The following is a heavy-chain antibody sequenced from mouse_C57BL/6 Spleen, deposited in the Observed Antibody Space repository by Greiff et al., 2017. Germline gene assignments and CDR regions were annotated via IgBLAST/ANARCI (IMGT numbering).Heavy chain of an antibody. CDR1: GYTFTSYW. J-gene: IGHJ4*01. D-gene: IGHD4-1*01. CDR2: IDPSDSET. CDR3: ARWGPGTRAMDY. V-gene: IGHV1-52*01. Sequence: QVQLQQPGAELVRPGSSVKLSCKASGYTFTSYWMHWVKQRPIQGLEWIGNIDPSDSETHYNQKFKDKATLTVDKSSSTAYMQLSSLTSEDSAVYYCARWGPGTRAMDYWGQGTSVTVSS.